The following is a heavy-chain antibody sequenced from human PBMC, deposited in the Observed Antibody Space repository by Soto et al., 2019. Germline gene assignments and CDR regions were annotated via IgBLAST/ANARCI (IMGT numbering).Heavy chain of an antibody. CDR2: ISAYNRNT. Sequence: QDQLVQTGAEVKKPRAPVQVPCKAPGYTFTNVSISWVRQAPGQGLEWKGWISAYNRNTNYAQNFPSKVTMTTDTSTRRAYMDLKSLRSDDAAVYYCARRETPIDNWGQGTLVTVSS. D-gene: IGHD1-26*01. CDR3: ARRETPIDN. CDR1: GYTFTNVS. J-gene: IGHJ4*02. V-gene: IGHV1-18*01.